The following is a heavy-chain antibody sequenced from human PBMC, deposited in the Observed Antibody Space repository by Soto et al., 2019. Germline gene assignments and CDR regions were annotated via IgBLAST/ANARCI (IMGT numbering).Heavy chain of an antibody. CDR3: GRGVDT. CDR2: IYNSGST. V-gene: IGHV4-39*01. Sequence: SETLSLTCSVSGGSISSSPNSWGWIRQPPGKGLEWIGSIYNSGSTYYNPSLRSRLTISVDTPENQFSLKLSSATAADTAVYYCGRGVDTWGQGILVTVSS. CDR1: GGSISSSPNS. J-gene: IGHJ5*02. D-gene: IGHD3-16*01.